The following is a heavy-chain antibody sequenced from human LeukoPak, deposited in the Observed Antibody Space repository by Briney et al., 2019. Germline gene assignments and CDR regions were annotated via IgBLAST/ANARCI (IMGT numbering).Heavy chain of an antibody. D-gene: IGHD2-2*01. J-gene: IGHJ3*02. CDR3: ARLPYCSSTSCSPDAFDI. V-gene: IGHV4-34*01. CDR2: INHSGST. CDR1: GGSISSYY. Sequence: SETLSLTCTVSGGSISSYYWSWIRQPPGKGLEWIEEINHSGSTNYNPSLKSRVTISVDTSKNQFSLKLSSVTAADTAVYYCARLPYCSSTSCSPDAFDIWGQGTMVTVSS.